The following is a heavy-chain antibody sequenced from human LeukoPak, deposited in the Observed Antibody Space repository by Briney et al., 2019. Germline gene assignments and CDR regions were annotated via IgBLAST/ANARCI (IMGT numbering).Heavy chain of an antibody. V-gene: IGHV3-23*01. J-gene: IGHJ4*02. D-gene: IGHD2-15*01. Sequence: GGSLRLSCAASGFTFSSYMMSWVRQAPGKGLDWVSTISTSGGSTYYADSVTGRFTISRDNSKNTLYLQMNSLRAEDTAVYYCAKFCSGVSCYGGFDSWGQGTLVTVSS. CDR1: GFTFSSYM. CDR3: AKFCSGVSCYGGFDS. CDR2: ISTSGGST.